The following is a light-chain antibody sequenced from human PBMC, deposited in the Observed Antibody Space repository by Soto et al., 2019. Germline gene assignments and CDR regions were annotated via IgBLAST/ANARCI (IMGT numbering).Light chain of an antibody. Sequence: EIVLTQSPGTLSLSPGERASLSCRASQTIGSTYLAWYQQKPGQAPRLLIFGASSRATGIPDRFSGSGSGTDFTLTITTLEPEDSAVYYCQQYGSSPSFGGGTKVEMK. V-gene: IGKV3-20*01. CDR3: QQYGSSPS. CDR1: QTIGSTY. J-gene: IGKJ4*01. CDR2: GAS.